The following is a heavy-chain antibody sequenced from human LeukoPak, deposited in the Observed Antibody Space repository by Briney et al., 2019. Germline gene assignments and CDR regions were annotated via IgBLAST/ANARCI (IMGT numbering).Heavy chain of an antibody. V-gene: IGHV3-23*01. Sequence: GGSLRLSCAASGFTFSTHAMSWVRQAPGKGLEWVSAISGPGDNTYYADSVRGRFTISRDNSKNTLYLQMNNLRAEDTAVYYCAKGDIVATTVPFDYWGQGTLVTVSS. CDR3: AKGDIVATTVPFDY. CDR2: ISGPGDNT. J-gene: IGHJ4*02. D-gene: IGHD5-12*01. CDR1: GFTFSTHA.